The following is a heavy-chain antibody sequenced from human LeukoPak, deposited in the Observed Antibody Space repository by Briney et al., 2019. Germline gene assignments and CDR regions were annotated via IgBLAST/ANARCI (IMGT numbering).Heavy chain of an antibody. Sequence: GASVKVSCKTSGYTFTTYGISWVRQAPGQGLEWMGWISPYNGNTNYIQRLQGRVTMTTDTSTNTAYMELRSLRSDDTAVYYCARAGGGYRYGYYYHFYMDVWGKGTTVTVSS. J-gene: IGHJ6*03. CDR1: GYTFTTYG. CDR3: ARAGGGYRYGYYYHFYMDV. V-gene: IGHV1-18*01. CDR2: ISPYNGNT. D-gene: IGHD5-18*01.